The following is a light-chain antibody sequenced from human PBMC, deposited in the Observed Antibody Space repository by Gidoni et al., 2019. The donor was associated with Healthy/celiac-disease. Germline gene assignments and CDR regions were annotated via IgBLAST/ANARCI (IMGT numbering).Light chain of an antibody. CDR2: GAS. CDR3: QQYGSSPLT. J-gene: IGKJ4*01. CDR1: QSVSSSY. Sequence: EIVLTQSPGTLSLSPGERATLSCRASQSVSSSYLAWYQQTPGQAPRLLIYGASSRATGIPDRFSGSWSGTDFTLTISRLEPEDCAVYYCQQYGSSPLTFGGGTKVEIK. V-gene: IGKV3-20*01.